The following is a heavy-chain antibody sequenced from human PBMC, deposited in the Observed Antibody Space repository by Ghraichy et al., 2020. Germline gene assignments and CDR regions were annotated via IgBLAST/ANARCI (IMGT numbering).Heavy chain of an antibody. CDR3: TRTDGYDSPFDL. V-gene: IGHV3-74*01. CDR1: GFTFSKYW. J-gene: IGHJ4*02. Sequence: GGPLRLSCAASGFTFSKYWMHWVRQAPGKGLVWVSRIYSDGSITSYPDSVKGRLTISRDNIRNTVYLHMNSLTAEDTAVYYCTRTDGYDSPFDLWGQGILVTVSS. D-gene: IGHD5-24*01. CDR2: IYSDGSIT.